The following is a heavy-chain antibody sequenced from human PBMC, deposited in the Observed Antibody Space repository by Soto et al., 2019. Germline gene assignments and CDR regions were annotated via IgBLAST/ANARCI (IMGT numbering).Heavy chain of an antibody. V-gene: IGHV3-21*01. D-gene: IGHD2-15*01. J-gene: IGHJ4*02. Sequence: EVQLVESGGGLVKPGGSLRLSCAASGFTFSSYSMNWVRQAPGKGLEWVSSISGSSSYIYYADSVKGRFTISRDNAKNSLYLQMNSLRAEDTAVYYCARVQKDTTLDYWGQGTLVTVSS. CDR2: ISGSSSYI. CDR1: GFTFSSYS. CDR3: ARVQKDTTLDY.